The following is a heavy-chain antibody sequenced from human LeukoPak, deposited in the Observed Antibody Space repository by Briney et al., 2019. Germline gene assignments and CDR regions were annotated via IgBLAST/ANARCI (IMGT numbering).Heavy chain of an antibody. CDR3: ARDDYGSRSFDY. D-gene: IGHD4-17*01. V-gene: IGHV3-30*09. CDR2: ISSDGNSK. Sequence: GGSLRLSCAASGFSLSSYSIHWVRQAPGKGLEWVAVISSDGNSKNFALSVKGRFAISRDNAKNSLYLQMNSLRAEDTAVYYCARDDYGSRSFDYWGQGTLVTVSS. J-gene: IGHJ4*02. CDR1: GFSLSSYS.